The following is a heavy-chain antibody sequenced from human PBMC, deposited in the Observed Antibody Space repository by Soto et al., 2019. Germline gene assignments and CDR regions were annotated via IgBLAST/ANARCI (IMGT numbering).Heavy chain of an antibody. CDR2: IYYSGTT. Sequence: SETLSLTCAVSGGSISSGGYSCNWIRQPPGKGLEWIGYIYYSGTTNYNPSLKSRVTMSIDTSRNQFSLKLSSVTAADTAVYYCARDPPDGDSYFDYWGQGTLVTVSS. CDR3: ARDPPDGDSYFDY. J-gene: IGHJ4*02. V-gene: IGHV4-61*08. D-gene: IGHD4-17*01. CDR1: GGSISSGGYS.